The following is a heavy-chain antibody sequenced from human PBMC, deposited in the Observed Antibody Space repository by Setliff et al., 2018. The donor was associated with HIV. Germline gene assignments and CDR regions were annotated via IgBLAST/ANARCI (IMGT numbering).Heavy chain of an antibody. CDR1: GGSITCYY. J-gene: IGHJ4*02. V-gene: IGHV4-59*08. Sequence: PSETLSLTCTVSGGSITCYYWSWIRQPPGKGLEWIGWIYYSGNTRYNPSLKSRVTISLDTSKNRFSLQLTSVTAADTAVYYCARHRDGGTYPLDYWGQGTLVTVSS. CDR2: IYYSGNT. CDR3: ARHRDGGTYPLDY. D-gene: IGHD1-26*01.